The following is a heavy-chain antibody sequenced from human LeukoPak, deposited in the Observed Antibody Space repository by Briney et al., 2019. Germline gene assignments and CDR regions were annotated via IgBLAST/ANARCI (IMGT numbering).Heavy chain of an antibody. J-gene: IGHJ4*02. Sequence: SETLSLTCAVYGGSFSGYYWSWIRQPPGKGLEWIGKINHSGSTNYNPSLKSRVTISVDTSKNQFSLKLSSVTAADTAVYYCASWARGSYDFWSGPPRGPFDYWGQGTLVTVSS. CDR2: INHSGST. D-gene: IGHD3-3*01. V-gene: IGHV4-34*01. CDR3: ASWARGSYDFWSGPPRGPFDY. CDR1: GGSFSGYY.